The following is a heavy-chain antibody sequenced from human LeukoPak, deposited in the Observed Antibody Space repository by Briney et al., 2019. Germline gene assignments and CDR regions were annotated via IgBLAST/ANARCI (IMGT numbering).Heavy chain of an antibody. CDR3: ARHIKGPSGSFQNWFDP. CDR1: GGSFSSKRNY. D-gene: IGHD1-26*01. J-gene: IGHJ5*02. V-gene: IGHV4-39*01. CDR2: IYYSGST. Sequence: SETLCLTCTVSGGSFSSKRNYWGWSRQPPGKGREWIVSIYYSGSTNYNPSLKSRVTISIDTYKNHLYLNLSSVTAADTAVYYCARHIKGPSGSFQNWFDPWGQGTLVTVSS.